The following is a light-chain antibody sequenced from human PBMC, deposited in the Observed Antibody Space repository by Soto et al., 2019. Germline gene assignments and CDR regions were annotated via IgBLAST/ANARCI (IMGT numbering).Light chain of an antibody. Sequence: DIQIVQAPSTLSPLVGVRATIACHAGKSIGRWLAWYQQKPGKAPNLLINDASSLESGVPSRFSGSGTGTEFTLTISSQQPDDFATYYCQQYNTYSPERTFGQGTKVE. J-gene: IGKJ1*01. CDR3: QQYNTYSPERT. V-gene: IGKV1-5*01. CDR1: KSIGRW. CDR2: DAS.